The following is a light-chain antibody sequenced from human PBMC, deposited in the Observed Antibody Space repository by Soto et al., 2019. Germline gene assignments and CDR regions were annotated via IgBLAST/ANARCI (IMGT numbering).Light chain of an antibody. CDR2: TAS. V-gene: IGKV1-12*02. Sequence: DIQLTQSRASVSAAVGDRINISCRASQPIKTWLAWYQQKPGKGPKLLIYTASTLETGVPSRFSGSGSGTDFTLTISSLQPEDAAIYSCQQAASFPFTFGPGAKV. CDR1: QPIKTW. J-gene: IGKJ3*01. CDR3: QQAASFPFT.